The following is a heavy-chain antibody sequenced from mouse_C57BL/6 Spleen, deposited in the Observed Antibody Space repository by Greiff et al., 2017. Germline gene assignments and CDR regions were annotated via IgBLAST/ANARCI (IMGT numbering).Heavy chain of an antibody. Sequence: QVQLQQSGPELVKPGASVKISCKASGYAFSSSWMNWVKQRPGQGLEWIGRIYPGDGGTNYNVKFKGTATLTADKSSSTAYMPLSSLTSADSAVYFCALYDFGDWYFGVWGTGTTVTVSS. V-gene: IGHV1-82*01. J-gene: IGHJ1*03. CDR1: GYAFSSSW. CDR2: IYPGDGGT. D-gene: IGHD2-3*01. CDR3: ALYDFGDWYFGV.